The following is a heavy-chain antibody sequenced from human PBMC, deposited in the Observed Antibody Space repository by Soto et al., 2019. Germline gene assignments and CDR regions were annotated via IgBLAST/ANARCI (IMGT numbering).Heavy chain of an antibody. D-gene: IGHD3-9*01. CDR2: IYYSGST. CDR1: GGSISSYY. CDR3: ARQSKYYDILTGYYNVWGFDP. J-gene: IGHJ5*02. V-gene: IGHV4-59*08. Sequence: SETLSLTCTVSGGSISSYYWSWIRQPPGKGLELIGYIYYSGSTNYNPSLKSRVTISVDTSKNQFSLKLSSVTAADTAVYYCARQSKYYDILTGYYNVWGFDPWGQGTLVTVSS.